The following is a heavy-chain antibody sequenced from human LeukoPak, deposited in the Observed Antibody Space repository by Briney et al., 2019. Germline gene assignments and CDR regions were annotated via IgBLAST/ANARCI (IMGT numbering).Heavy chain of an antibody. V-gene: IGHV1-18*01. J-gene: IGHJ4*02. CDR1: GYTFTSYG. D-gene: IGHD4-17*01. Sequence: ASVKVSCKASGYTFTSYGISWVRQAPGQGLEWMGWISAYNGNTNYAQKFQGRVTITADKSTSTAYMELSSLRSEDTAVYYCARELWTTVTTSRHPHDYWGQGTLVTVSS. CDR3: ARELWTTVTTSRHPHDY. CDR2: ISAYNGNT.